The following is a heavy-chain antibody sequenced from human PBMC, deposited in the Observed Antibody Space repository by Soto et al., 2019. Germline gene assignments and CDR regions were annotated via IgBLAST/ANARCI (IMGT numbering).Heavy chain of an antibody. Sequence: EVQLLESGGGLVQPGGSLRLSCAASGFPFTSCAMKWVRQAPGKGLEWVSAISASGGTTFYADSVKGRFTISRDNSKNTLYMQVNNLRAEDTAVYYCAKGGFWVHYGMDVWGQGTTVTVSS. CDR3: AKGGFWVHYGMDV. CDR1: GFPFTSCA. CDR2: ISASGGTT. J-gene: IGHJ6*02. D-gene: IGHD3-16*01. V-gene: IGHV3-23*01.